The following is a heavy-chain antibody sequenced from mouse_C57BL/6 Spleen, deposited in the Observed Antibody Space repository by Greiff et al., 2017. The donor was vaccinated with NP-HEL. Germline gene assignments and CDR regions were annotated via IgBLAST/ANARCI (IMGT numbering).Heavy chain of an antibody. V-gene: IGHV1-64*01. J-gene: IGHJ3*01. CDR1: GYTFTSYW. Sequence: QVQLQQPGAELVKPGASVKLSCKASGYTFTSYWMHWVKQRPGQGLEWIGMIHPNSGSTNYNEKFKSKATLTVDKSSSTAYMQLSSLTSEDSAVYYCARAGCDSAWFAYWGQGTLVTVSA. CDR2: IHPNSGST. CDR3: ARAGCDSAWFAY.